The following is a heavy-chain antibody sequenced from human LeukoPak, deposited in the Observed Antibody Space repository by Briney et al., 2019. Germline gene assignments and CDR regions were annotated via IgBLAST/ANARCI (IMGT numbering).Heavy chain of an antibody. CDR3: ARDLTRSARYDFDF. D-gene: IGHD6-6*01. V-gene: IGHV3-15*01. Sequence: SGGSLRLSCAASGFTFRNASMSWVRQAPGKGLEWVGRIKSKTNGGTIDYAAPVKGRFTISRDNSKNTVYLQMDSLRTEDTAIYYCARDLTRSARYDFDFWGPGTLVTVSS. CDR1: GFTFRNAS. J-gene: IGHJ4*02. CDR2: IKSKTNGGTI.